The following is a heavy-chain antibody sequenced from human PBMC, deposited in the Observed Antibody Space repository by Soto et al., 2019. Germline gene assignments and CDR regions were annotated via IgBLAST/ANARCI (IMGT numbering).Heavy chain of an antibody. V-gene: IGHV4-39*01. CDR3: ARHGQYYYGLRSYYKSYYFDY. CDR1: GGSISSSSYY. Sequence: SVTLSLTCTVSGGSISSSSYYWGWIRQPPGKGLGWMGSIYYSGSTYYNPSLKSRVTISVDTSKNQFSLKLSSVTAADTAVYYCARHGQYYYGLRSYYKSYYFDYWGQGTLVTVS. D-gene: IGHD3-10*01. J-gene: IGHJ4*02. CDR2: IYYSGST.